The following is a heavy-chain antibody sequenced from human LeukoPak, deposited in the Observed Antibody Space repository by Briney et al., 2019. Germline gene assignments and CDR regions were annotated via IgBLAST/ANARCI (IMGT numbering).Heavy chain of an antibody. V-gene: IGHV3-66*01. CDR3: AKVAVVVVAARDLCYFDY. CDR2: IYSGGDT. D-gene: IGHD2-15*01. J-gene: IGHJ4*02. Sequence: GGSLRLSSAASGFTVSGKYMSWVRQAPGKGLDWVSVIYSGGDTHYADSVKGRFTISRDNSKNTLYLQMNSLRAEDTAVYYCAKVAVVVVAARDLCYFDYWGQGTLVTVSS. CDR1: GFTVSGKY.